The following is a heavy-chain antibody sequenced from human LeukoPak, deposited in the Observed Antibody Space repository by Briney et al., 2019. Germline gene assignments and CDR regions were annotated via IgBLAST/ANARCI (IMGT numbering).Heavy chain of an antibody. CDR1: GFTFSNYA. D-gene: IGHD3-9*01. J-gene: IGHJ5*02. CDR3: ARGLNYDILTGYSS. Sequence: GGSLRLSCAASGFTFSNYAMHWVRQAPGKGLEWVAVISYDGSNKYYADSVKGRFTISGDNSKNTLYLQVNSLGAEDTAVYYCARGLNYDILTGYSSWGQGALVTVSS. V-gene: IGHV3-30*01. CDR2: ISYDGSNK.